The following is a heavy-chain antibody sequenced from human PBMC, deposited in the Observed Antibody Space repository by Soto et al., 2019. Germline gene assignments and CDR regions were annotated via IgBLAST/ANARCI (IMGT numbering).Heavy chain of an antibody. CDR2: IYHGRAT. Sequence: SESRSLTGAVAGGSISSNGYSWSWIWNPPGKGLECIGYIYHGRATYYNPSLKSRVTVSVDRSQYQCSLKLSSVPAADTAEYYCARGHPPCYWGQRTMVTVSS. CDR1: GGSISSNGYS. V-gene: IGHV4-30-2*01. CDR3: ARGHPPCY. J-gene: IGHJ4*02.